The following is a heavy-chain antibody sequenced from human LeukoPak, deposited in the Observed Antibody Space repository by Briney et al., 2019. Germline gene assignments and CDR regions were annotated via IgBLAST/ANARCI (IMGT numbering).Heavy chain of an antibody. Sequence: SETLSLTCTVSGGSISGYYWSWIRQPPGKGLEWIGEINHSGSTNYNPSLKSRVTISVDTSKNQFSLKLSSVTAADTAVYYCARLRYVTYYYDSSGYFDYWGQGTLVTVSS. J-gene: IGHJ4*02. CDR1: GGSISGYY. D-gene: IGHD3-22*01. V-gene: IGHV4-34*01. CDR3: ARLRYVTYYYDSSGYFDY. CDR2: INHSGST.